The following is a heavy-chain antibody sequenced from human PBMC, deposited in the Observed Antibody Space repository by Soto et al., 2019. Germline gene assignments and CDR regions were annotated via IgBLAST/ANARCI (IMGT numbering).Heavy chain of an antibody. CDR1: GFTFSSYG. Sequence: PGASLRLSCAASGFTFSSYGMSWVRQAPGKGLEWVSSISGSGGSTYYADSVKGRFTISRDNSKNTLYLQMNSLRAEDTAVYYCPNAPAPVGNYSPLGFWGEGTGVTV. CDR3: PNAPAPVGNYSPLGF. D-gene: IGHD1-7*01. CDR2: ISGSGGST. J-gene: IGHJ4*02. V-gene: IGHV3-23*01.